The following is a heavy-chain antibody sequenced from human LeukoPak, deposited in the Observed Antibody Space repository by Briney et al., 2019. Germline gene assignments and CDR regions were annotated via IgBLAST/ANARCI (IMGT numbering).Heavy chain of an antibody. CDR3: AKDPIAVAGYYFDY. CDR1: GFTFSSYG. CDR2: IRYDGSNK. D-gene: IGHD6-19*01. V-gene: IGHV3-30*02. Sequence: PGGSLRLSCAASGFTFSSYGMHWVRQAPGKGLEWVAFIRYDGSNKYYADSVKGRFTISRDNSKNTLYPQMNSLRAEDTAVYYCAKDPIAVAGYYFDYWGQGTLVTVSS. J-gene: IGHJ4*02.